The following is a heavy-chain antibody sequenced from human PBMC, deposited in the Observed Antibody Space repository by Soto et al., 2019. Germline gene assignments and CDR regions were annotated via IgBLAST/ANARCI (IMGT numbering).Heavy chain of an antibody. CDR2: INHSGST. CDR1: GGSFRGYY. J-gene: IGHJ4*02. V-gene: IGHV4-34*01. Sequence: PSETLSLTCAVYGGSFRGYYWSWIRQPPGKGLEWIGEINHSGSTNYSPSLKSRVTISVDTSKNQFSLKLNSVTAADTAIYYCARALGYTYGHLPIDYWGQGALVTV. CDR3: ARALGYTYGHLPIDY. D-gene: IGHD5-18*01.